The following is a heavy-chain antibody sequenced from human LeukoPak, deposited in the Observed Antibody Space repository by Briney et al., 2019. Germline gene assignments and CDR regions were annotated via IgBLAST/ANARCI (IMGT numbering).Heavy chain of an antibody. CDR3: VRAVGPVGGYDSP. Sequence: SETLSLTCTVSGGSFSSYYWSWIRQPPRKGLAWIGYIYYSGSTNYKPSLKSRVTISLDTSKNQFSLKLSSVTAADTAVYYCVRAVGPVGGYDSPWGQGTLVTVSS. J-gene: IGHJ5*02. CDR2: IYYSGST. D-gene: IGHD5-12*01. CDR1: GGSFSSYY. V-gene: IGHV4-59*01.